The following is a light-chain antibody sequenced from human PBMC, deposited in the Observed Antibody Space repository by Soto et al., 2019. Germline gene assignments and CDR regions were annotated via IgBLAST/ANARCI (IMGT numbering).Light chain of an antibody. Sequence: EIVLTQSPATLSLSPGERATLSCRASQSVSSYLAWYQQKPGQTPRLRIYDASNRATGIPSRFRGSGSGTDFTLTISSPEPEDFAVYDCQQRSNWPITLGQGTRLEIK. J-gene: IGKJ5*01. V-gene: IGKV3-11*01. CDR2: DAS. CDR3: QQRSNWPIT. CDR1: QSVSSY.